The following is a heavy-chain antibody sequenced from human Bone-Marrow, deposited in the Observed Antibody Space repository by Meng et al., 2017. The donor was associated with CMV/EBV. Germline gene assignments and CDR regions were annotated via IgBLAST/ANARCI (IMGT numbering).Heavy chain of an antibody. Sequence: QLQLQESDPRLVKPSETLSLGCTVSGVSISSSSYYWAWVRQRPGKGLEWIGSVSHNGRTFNNPSLESRVTMFLETSKNQFSLRLTSVTAADTAVYYCATRGPIESGELFQSKGFDYWGQGTLVTVSS. CDR3: ATRGPIESGELFQSKGFDY. CDR1: GVSISSSSYY. D-gene: IGHD3-10*01. J-gene: IGHJ4*02. V-gene: IGHV4-39*01. CDR2: VSHNGRT.